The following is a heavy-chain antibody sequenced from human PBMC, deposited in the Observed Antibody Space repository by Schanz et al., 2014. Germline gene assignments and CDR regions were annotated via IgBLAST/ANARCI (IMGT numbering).Heavy chain of an antibody. Sequence: QVQLQESGPGLVKPSETLSLTCTVSGDSVNSNYWNWIRQSPGRGLEWIGHFYNPGSTNYNPSLKSRPTISIATPTNQFSLKLTSVTAADTAVYFCARNKYTSGWYYFDYWGQGVLVTVSS. CDR1: GDSVNSNY. J-gene: IGHJ4*02. CDR2: FYNPGST. CDR3: ARNKYTSGWYYFDY. D-gene: IGHD6-19*01. V-gene: IGHV4-59*08.